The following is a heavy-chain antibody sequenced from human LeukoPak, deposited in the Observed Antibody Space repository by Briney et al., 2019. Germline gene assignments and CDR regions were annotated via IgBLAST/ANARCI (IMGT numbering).Heavy chain of an antibody. CDR2: IIPIFGIA. CDR1: GGTFSSYA. CDR3: AGVHDYGDFPFDY. D-gene: IGHD4-17*01. J-gene: IGHJ4*02. Sequence: ASVKVSCKASGGTFSSYAISWVRQAPGQGLEWMGRIIPIFGIANYAQKFQGRVTITADKSTSTAHMELSSLRSEDTAVYYCAGVHDYGDFPFDYWGQGTLVTVSS. V-gene: IGHV1-69*04.